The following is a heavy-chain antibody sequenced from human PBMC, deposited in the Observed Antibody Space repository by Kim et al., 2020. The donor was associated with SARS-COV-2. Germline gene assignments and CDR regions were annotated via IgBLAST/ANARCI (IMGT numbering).Heavy chain of an antibody. V-gene: IGHV4-59*13. CDR1: GSSISDYY. CDR2: IYSGHT. CDR3: AGIAPGWYTVN. J-gene: IGHJ4*02. D-gene: IGHD6-19*01. Sequence: SETLSLTCTVSGSSISDYYWSWIRQPPGTGLECIGYIYSGHTDYSTSLKRRATISGDTSRNQVSLLLRSVTAADTAIYFCAGIAPGWYTVNWGQGSLLTVSS.